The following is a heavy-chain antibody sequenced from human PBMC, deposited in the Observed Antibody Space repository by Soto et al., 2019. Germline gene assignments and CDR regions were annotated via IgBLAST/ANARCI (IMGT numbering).Heavy chain of an antibody. D-gene: IGHD3-10*01. CDR2: IYYSGST. V-gene: IGHV4-39*01. CDR1: GGSISSSSYY. Sequence: SDTLSLTCTVSGGSISSSSYYWGWIRQPPGKGPEWIGSIYYSGSTYYNPSLKSRVTISVDTSKNQFSLKLSSVAAADTAVYYCARLTHTMGRRAPLAYWGQGSLVTVSA. CDR3: ARLTHTMGRRAPLAY. J-gene: IGHJ4*02.